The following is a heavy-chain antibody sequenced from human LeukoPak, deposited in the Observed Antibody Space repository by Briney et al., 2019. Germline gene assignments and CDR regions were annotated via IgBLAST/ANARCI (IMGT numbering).Heavy chain of an antibody. J-gene: IGHJ4*02. CDR1: GGSFSGYY. D-gene: IGHD5-18*01. CDR2: INHSGST. Sequence: SETLSLTCAVYGGSFSGYYWSWIRQPPGKGLEWIGEINHSGSTNYNPSLKSRVTISVDTSKNQFSLKLSSVTAADTAVYYCARVGGYSYGPFDYWGQGTLVTVSS. V-gene: IGHV4-34*01. CDR3: ARVGGYSYGPFDY.